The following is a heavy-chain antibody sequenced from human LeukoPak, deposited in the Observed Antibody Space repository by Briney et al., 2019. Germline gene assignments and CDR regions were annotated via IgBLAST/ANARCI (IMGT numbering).Heavy chain of an antibody. CDR1: GGSISSSSYY. Sequence: PSGTLSLTCAVSGGSISSSSYYWGWIRQPPGKGLEWIGSIYYSGSTYYNPSLKSRVTISVDTSKNQFSLKLSSVTAADTAVYYCARQKGPRQGAYDYWGQGTLVTVSS. CDR3: ARQKGPRQGAYDY. J-gene: IGHJ4*02. V-gene: IGHV4-39*01. D-gene: IGHD1-26*01. CDR2: IYYSGST.